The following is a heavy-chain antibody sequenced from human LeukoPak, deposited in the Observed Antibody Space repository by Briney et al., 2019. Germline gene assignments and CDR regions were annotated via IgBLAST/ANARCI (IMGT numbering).Heavy chain of an antibody. D-gene: IGHD3-10*01. Sequence: SETLSLTCTVSGGPISSYYWSWLRQPPGKGLEWIGYIYYSGSTNYNPSLKSRVTISVDTSKNQFSLKLSSVTAADTAVYYCARWAGGSGSYYIDYWGQGTLVTVSS. J-gene: IGHJ4*02. CDR1: GGPISSYY. CDR3: ARWAGGSGSYYIDY. CDR2: IYYSGST. V-gene: IGHV4-59*01.